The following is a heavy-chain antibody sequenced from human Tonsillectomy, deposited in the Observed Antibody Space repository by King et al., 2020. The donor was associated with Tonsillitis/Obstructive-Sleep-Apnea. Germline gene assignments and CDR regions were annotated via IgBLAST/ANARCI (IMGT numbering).Heavy chain of an antibody. CDR1: GFTFSSYG. V-gene: IGHV3-33*01. J-gene: IGHJ6*03. D-gene: IGHD4-17*01. CDR3: ARVGSTVTTYYYYYMDV. Sequence: VQLVESGGGVVQPGRSLRLSCAASGFTFSSYGMHWVRQAPGKGLEWVAVIWYDGSNKYYADSVKGRFTISRDNSKNTLYLQMNSLRAEDTAVYYCARVGSTVTTYYYYYMDVWGKGTTVTVSS. CDR2: IWYDGSNK.